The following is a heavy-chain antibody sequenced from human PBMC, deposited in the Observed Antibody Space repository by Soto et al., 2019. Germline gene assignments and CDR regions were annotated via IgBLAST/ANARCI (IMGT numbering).Heavy chain of an antibody. J-gene: IGHJ2*01. CDR3: ANYWYFDL. CDR2: IYYSGST. Sequence: PSETLSLTCTVSGGSISSSSYYWGWIRQPPGKGLEWIGSIYYSGSTYYNPPLKSRVTISVDTSKNQFSLQLSSVTAADTAVYYCANYWYFDLWGRGTLVTVSS. V-gene: IGHV4-39*07. CDR1: GGSISSSSYY.